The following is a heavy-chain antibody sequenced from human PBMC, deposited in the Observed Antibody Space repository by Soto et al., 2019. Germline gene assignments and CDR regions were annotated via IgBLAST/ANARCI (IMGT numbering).Heavy chain of an antibody. CDR2: IYYSGST. V-gene: IGHV4-30-4*01. CDR1: GGSISSGDYY. D-gene: IGHD3-22*01. Sequence: PSETLSLTCTVSGGSISSGDYYWCWIRQPPGKGLEWIGYIYYSGSTYYNPSLKSRVTISVDTSKNQFSLKLSSVTAADTAVYYCARDYYDSSGYYPPNDAFDIWGQGTMVTVSS. J-gene: IGHJ3*02. CDR3: ARDYYDSSGYYPPNDAFDI.